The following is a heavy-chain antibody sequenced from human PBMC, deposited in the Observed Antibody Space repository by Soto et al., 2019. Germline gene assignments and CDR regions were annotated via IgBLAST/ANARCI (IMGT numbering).Heavy chain of an antibody. Sequence: ASVKVSCKASGGTFSSYAISWVRQAPGQGLEWMGGIIPIFGTANYAQKFQGRVTITADESTSTAYMELSSLRSEDTAVYYCARRGYSGYDPYGMDVWGQGNTVTVSS. J-gene: IGHJ6*02. V-gene: IGHV1-69*13. CDR1: GGTFSSYA. D-gene: IGHD5-12*01. CDR2: IIPIFGTA. CDR3: ARRGYSGYDPYGMDV.